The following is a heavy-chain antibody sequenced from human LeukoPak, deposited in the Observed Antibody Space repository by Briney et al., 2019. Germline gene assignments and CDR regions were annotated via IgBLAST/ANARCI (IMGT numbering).Heavy chain of an antibody. V-gene: IGHV4-59*01. CDR1: GGSISSYY. CDR2: IYYSGST. D-gene: IGHD3-22*01. J-gene: IGHJ4*02. CDR3: ARGLDRSFDY. Sequence: PSETLSLTCTVSGGSISSYYWSWIRQPPGKGLEWIGYIYYSGSTNYNPSLKSRVTISVDMSKNQFSLKLSSVTAADTAVYYCARGLDRSFDYWGQGTLVTVSS.